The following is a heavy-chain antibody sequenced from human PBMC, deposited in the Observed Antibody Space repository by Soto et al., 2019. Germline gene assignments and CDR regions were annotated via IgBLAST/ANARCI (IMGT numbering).Heavy chain of an antibody. D-gene: IGHD4-17*01. J-gene: IGHJ4*02. Sequence: QVQLQESGPGLVKPSQTLSLTCTVSGGSISTGGYYWTWIRQHPGKGLEWIGYIYSSGSTYYNPSLKSRMTISVHTSKNQFSLKPSSVTAADTAVDYCARGVSVSLCDNGGEGSLVTVSS. CDR2: IYSSGST. V-gene: IGHV4-31*03. CDR3: ARGVSVSLCDN. CDR1: GGSISTGGYY.